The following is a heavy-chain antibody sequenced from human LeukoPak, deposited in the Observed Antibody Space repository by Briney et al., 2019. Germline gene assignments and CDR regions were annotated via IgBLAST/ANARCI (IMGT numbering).Heavy chain of an antibody. D-gene: IGHD3-10*01. Sequence: PGGSLRLSCAASGFTFSSYAMSWVRQAPGKGLEWVSAISGSDGGTYYADSVKGRFTTSRDNSKNTLYLQMNSLRAEDTAVYYCAKDIWSAVSASDGFDYWGQGTLVTVSS. J-gene: IGHJ4*02. CDR3: AKDIWSAVSASDGFDY. V-gene: IGHV3-23*01. CDR1: GFTFSSYA. CDR2: ISGSDGGT.